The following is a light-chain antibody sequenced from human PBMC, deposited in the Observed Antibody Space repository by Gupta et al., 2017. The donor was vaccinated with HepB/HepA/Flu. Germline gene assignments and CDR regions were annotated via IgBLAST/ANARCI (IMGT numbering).Light chain of an antibody. Sequence: DIEMTQSPSSLSASVGDSVNITFLPIQSIGTSLNWYQQRSCSAPNLLISAASTLQSGVPSRFNGHAYGTEFTLTMEGRSLVDVASYSCQRIVCVHASTFRQG. CDR3: QRIVCVHAST. CDR2: AAS. V-gene: IGKV1-39*01. CDR1: QSIGTS. J-gene: IGKJ5*01.